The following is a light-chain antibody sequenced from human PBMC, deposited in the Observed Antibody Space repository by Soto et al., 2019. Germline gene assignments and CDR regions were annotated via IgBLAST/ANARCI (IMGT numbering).Light chain of an antibody. CDR2: GNS. CDR3: QSYDSSLSGYV. Sequence: QSVLTQPPSVSGGPGQRVTISCTGGSSHIGAGYDVHWYQQLPGTAPKLLIYGNSNRPSGVPDRFSGSKSGTSASLAITGLQAEDEADYYCQSYDSSLSGYVFGTGTKVTVL. CDR1: SSHIGAGYD. V-gene: IGLV1-40*01. J-gene: IGLJ1*01.